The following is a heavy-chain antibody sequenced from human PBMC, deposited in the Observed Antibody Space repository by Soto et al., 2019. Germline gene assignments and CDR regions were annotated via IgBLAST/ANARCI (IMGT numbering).Heavy chain of an antibody. CDR2: VKYDGRTT. V-gene: IGHV3-74*01. D-gene: IGHD5-12*01. J-gene: IGHJ6*02. CDR1: GFTFSSHW. Sequence: EVQVVESGGGLVQPGGSLRLSCIASGFTFSSHWMHWVRQAPGKGLVWVSRVKYDGRTTNYADSVKGRFTISSDNAKNTVYLQMNSLRAEDPGVYYCARGLRNHYGVDVWGQGTTVTVSS. CDR3: ARGLRNHYGVDV.